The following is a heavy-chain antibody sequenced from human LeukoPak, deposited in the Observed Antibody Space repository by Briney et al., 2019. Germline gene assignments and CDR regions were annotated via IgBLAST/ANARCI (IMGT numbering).Heavy chain of an antibody. J-gene: IGHJ5*02. CDR3: ARVTGRYFDWLFVNWFDP. Sequence: SETPSLTCAVYGGSFSGYYWSWIRQPPGKGLEWIGENNHSGSTNYNPSLKSRVTISVDTSKNQFSLKLSSVTAADTAVYYCARVTGRYFDWLFVNWFDPWGQGTLVTVSS. CDR1: GGSFSGYY. CDR2: NNHSGST. V-gene: IGHV4-34*01. D-gene: IGHD3-9*01.